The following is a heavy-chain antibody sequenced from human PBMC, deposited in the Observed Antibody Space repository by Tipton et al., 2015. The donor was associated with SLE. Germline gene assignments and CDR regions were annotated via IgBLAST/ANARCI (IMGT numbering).Heavy chain of an antibody. Sequence: TLSLTCAVYGGSFSGYSWSWIRQPPGKGLEWIGQTNPSGNTNYNPSLKSRVTISVDTSNNQLSLKLSPVTAADTAVYYCARDGNLYYDFWSGYRYFDYWGQGTLVTVSS. CDR2: TNPSGNT. J-gene: IGHJ4*02. CDR1: GGSFSGYS. D-gene: IGHD3-3*01. CDR3: ARDGNLYYDFWSGYRYFDY. V-gene: IGHV4-34*01.